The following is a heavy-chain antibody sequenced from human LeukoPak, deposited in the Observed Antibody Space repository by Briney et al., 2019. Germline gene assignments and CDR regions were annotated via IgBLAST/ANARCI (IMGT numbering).Heavy chain of an antibody. J-gene: IGHJ4*02. CDR3: AKDWAVRDGYSYYFDY. CDR1: GFTFGSYG. CDR2: IRYDGSSK. Sequence: GGSLGLSCVPSGFTFGSYGMHWVRQAPGKGLEWVAFIRYDGSSKYYADSVKGRFTISRDNSKNTLYLEMSSLRVEDTAVYYCAKDWAVRDGYSYYFDYWGQGTLVTVSS. V-gene: IGHV3-30*02. D-gene: IGHD5-24*01.